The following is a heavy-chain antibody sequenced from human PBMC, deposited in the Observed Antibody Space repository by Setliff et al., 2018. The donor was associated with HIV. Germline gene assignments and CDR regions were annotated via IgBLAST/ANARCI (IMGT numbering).Heavy chain of an antibody. CDR1: GGSISSGTNY. D-gene: IGHD6-19*01. CDR2: IYSSGST. CDR3: ARELYSSGWRSRYFDH. J-gene: IGHJ4*02. V-gene: IGHV4-61*02. Sequence: SETLSLTCSVSGGSISSGTNYWSWIRQPAGKGLEWIGRIYSSGSTNYNPSLKSRVTISVDTSKNQFSLKLSSVTAADTAVYYCARELYSSGWRSRYFDHWGQGTLVTVSS.